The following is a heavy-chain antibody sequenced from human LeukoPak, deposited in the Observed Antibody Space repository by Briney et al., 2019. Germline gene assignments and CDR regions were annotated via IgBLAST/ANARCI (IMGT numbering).Heavy chain of an antibody. V-gene: IGHV4-39*02. CDR2: IYYSGTT. Sequence: PSETLSLTCTVSGGSIGSSDSFWGWIRQPPGKGLEWIGSIYYSGTTYYNPSLKSRLTISVDTSKNHFSLKLSSVTAADTAVYYCARGQLPLDYWGQGTLVTVSS. J-gene: IGHJ4*02. D-gene: IGHD6-6*01. CDR3: ARGQLPLDY. CDR1: GGSIGSSDSF.